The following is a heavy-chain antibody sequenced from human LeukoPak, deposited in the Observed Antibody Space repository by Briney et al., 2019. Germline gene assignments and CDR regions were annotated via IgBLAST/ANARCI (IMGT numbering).Heavy chain of an antibody. J-gene: IGHJ4*02. Sequence: GGSLRLSCAASGFTFSSYEVNWVRQAPGKGLEWVSYISSGSTIYDAVSVKGRFTISRDNAKNSLYLQMNSLRAEDTAVYYCARESIAVAGAPFDYWGQGTLVTVSS. CDR3: ARESIAVAGAPFDY. V-gene: IGHV3-48*03. CDR2: ISSGSTI. CDR1: GFTFSSYE. D-gene: IGHD6-19*01.